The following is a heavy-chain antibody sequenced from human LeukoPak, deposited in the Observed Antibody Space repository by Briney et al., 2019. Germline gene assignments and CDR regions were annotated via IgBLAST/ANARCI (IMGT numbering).Heavy chain of an antibody. V-gene: IGHV4-59*01. J-gene: IGHJ4*02. Sequence: SETLSLTCTVSGGSISSYYWSWIRQPPGKGLEWIGYVYYSGSTNYNPSLKSRVTISVDTSKNQFSLKLSSVTAADTAVYYCARFPANYDFWSGYFDYRGQGTLVTVSS. CDR1: GGSISSYY. D-gene: IGHD3-3*01. CDR2: VYYSGST. CDR3: ARFPANYDFWSGYFDY.